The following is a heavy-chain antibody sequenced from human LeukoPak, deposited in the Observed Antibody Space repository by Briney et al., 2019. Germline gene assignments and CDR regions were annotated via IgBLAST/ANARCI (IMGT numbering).Heavy chain of an antibody. CDR1: GFTFSNAW. V-gene: IGHV3-15*01. Sequence: GGSLRLSCVASGFTFSNAWMSWVRQAPGKGLEWVGRIKSKTDGGTTDYAAPVKGRFTISRDDSKNTLYLQMNSLKTEDTAVYYCTTDLCSSTSCYRRYYYYVDVWGKGTTVTVSS. CDR3: TTDLCSSTSCYRRYYYYVDV. CDR2: IKSKTDGGTT. J-gene: IGHJ6*03. D-gene: IGHD2-2*02.